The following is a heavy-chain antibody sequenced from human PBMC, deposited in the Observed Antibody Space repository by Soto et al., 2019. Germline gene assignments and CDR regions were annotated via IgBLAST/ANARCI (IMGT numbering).Heavy chain of an antibody. CDR1: GFTVSSNY. D-gene: IGHD1-7*01. CDR3: ASGNWNYVNYYYYMDV. V-gene: IGHV3-66*01. Sequence: GGSLRLSCAASGFTVSSNYMSWVRQAPGKGLEWVSVIYSGGSTYYADSVKGRFTISRDNSKNTLYLQMNSLRAEDTAVYYCASGNWNYVNYYYYMDVWGKGTTVTVSS. J-gene: IGHJ6*03. CDR2: IYSGGST.